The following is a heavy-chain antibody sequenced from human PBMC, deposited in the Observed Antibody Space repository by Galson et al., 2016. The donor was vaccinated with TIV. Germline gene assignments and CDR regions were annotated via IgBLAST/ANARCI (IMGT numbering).Heavy chain of an antibody. V-gene: IGHV3-74*01. J-gene: IGHJ2*01. D-gene: IGHD3/OR15-3a*01. Sequence: SLRLSCAASGFLFSNHWMHWVRQAPGKGLVWLSRLDKNGNRGAYAGSVQRRFTISRDNTNNMLYLELNSLRVADTAVYHCVKDVGLEDFHDWFFHVWGRGTLVAVSS. CDR3: VKDVGLEDFHDWFFHV. CDR1: GFLFSNHW. CDR2: LDKNGNRG.